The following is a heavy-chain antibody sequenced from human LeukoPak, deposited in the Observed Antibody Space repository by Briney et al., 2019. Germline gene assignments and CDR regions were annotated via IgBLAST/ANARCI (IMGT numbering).Heavy chain of an antibody. J-gene: IGHJ4*02. CDR1: GFTFSSYA. CDR2: ISGSGGST. D-gene: IGHD6-13*01. V-gene: IGHV3-23*01. CDR3: ARTGAPGTVDY. Sequence: GSLRLPCAASGFTFSSYAMSWVRQAPGKGLEWVSAISGSGGSTYYADSVKGRFTISRDNSKNTLYLQMNSLRAEDTAVYYCARTGAPGTVDYWGQGTLVTVSS.